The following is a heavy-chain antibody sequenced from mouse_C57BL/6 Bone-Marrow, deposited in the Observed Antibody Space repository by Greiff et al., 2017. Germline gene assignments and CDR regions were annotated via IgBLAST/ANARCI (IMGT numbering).Heavy chain of an antibody. CDR2: IRSKSNNYAT. CDR3: VRRWDYDGGY. D-gene: IGHD2-4*01. Sequence: DVKLVESGGGLVQPKGSLKLSCAASGFSFNTYAMNWVRQAPGKGLEWVARIRSKSNNYATYYADSVKDRFTISRDDSESVLYLQRNNLKTEDTAMYYCVRRWDYDGGYWGQGTSVTVSS. CDR1: GFSFNTYA. V-gene: IGHV10-1*01. J-gene: IGHJ4*01.